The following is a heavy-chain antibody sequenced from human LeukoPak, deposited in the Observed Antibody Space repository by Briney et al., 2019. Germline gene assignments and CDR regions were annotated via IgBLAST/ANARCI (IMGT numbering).Heavy chain of an antibody. CDR3: ARATPVRFDP. J-gene: IGHJ5*02. Sequence: GRSLRLSCAASGFTFSSYAMHWVRQAPGKGLEWVAVISYDGSNKYYADSVKGRFTISRDNSENTLYLQMNSLRAEDTAVYYCARATPVRFDPWGQGTLVTVSS. CDR2: ISYDGSNK. V-gene: IGHV3-30*04. CDR1: GFTFSSYA.